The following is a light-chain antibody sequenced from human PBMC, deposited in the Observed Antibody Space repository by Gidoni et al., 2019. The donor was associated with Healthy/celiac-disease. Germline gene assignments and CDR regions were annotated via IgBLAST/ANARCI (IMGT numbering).Light chain of an antibody. CDR3: QQRSNWPLT. CDR2: DAS. Sequence: EIVLTPSPDTLSLSLGERATLSCRASQSVSTYLAWFQQKPGQAPRLLIYDASNRATGIPARFSGSGSGTDFTLTISSLEPEDFAVYYCQQRSNWPLTFGGGTKVEIK. CDR1: QSVSTY. J-gene: IGKJ4*01. V-gene: IGKV3-11*01.